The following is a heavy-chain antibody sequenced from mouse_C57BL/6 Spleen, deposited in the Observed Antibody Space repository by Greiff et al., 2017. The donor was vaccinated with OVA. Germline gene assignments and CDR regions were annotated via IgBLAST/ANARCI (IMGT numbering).Heavy chain of an antibody. J-gene: IGHJ4*01. D-gene: IGHD4-1*01. V-gene: IGHV1-82*01. CDR2: IYPGDGDT. CDR1: GYAFSSSW. CDR3: ARPGTGYYAMDY. Sequence: LVESGPELVKPGASVKISCKASGYAFSSSWMNWVKQRPGKGLEWIGRIYPGDGDTNYNGKFKGKATLTADKSSSTAYMQLSSLTSEDSAVYFCARPGTGYYAMDYWGQGTSVTVSS.